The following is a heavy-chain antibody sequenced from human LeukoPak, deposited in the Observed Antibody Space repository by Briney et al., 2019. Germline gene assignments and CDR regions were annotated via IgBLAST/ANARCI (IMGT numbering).Heavy chain of an antibody. Sequence: SQTLSLTCTVSGGSISSGSYYWSWIRQPAGKGLEWIGRIYTSGSTNYNPSLESRVTISVDTSKNQFSLKLSSVTAADTAVYYCAREDIVVVPAGSLDYWGQGTLVTVSS. CDR2: IYTSGST. D-gene: IGHD2-2*01. J-gene: IGHJ4*02. CDR1: GGSISSGSYY. V-gene: IGHV4-61*02. CDR3: AREDIVVVPAGSLDY.